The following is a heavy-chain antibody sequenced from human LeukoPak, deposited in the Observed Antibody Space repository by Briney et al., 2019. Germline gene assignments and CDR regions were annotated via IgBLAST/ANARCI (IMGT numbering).Heavy chain of an antibody. V-gene: IGHV1-24*01. Sequence: ASVKVSCKVSGYTLTELSMHWVRQAPGKGLEWMGGFDPEDGETIYAQKFQGRVTMTEDTSTDTAYMELSSLRSEDTAVYYCATGGYYDILTGYRKRTPFDYWGQGTLVTVSS. CDR3: ATGGYYDILTGYRKRTPFDY. CDR1: GYTLTELS. CDR2: FDPEDGET. J-gene: IGHJ4*02. D-gene: IGHD3-9*01.